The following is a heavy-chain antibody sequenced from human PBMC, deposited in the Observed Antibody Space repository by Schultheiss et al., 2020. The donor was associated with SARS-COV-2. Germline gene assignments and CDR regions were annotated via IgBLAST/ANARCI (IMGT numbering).Heavy chain of an antibody. J-gene: IGHJ4*02. V-gene: IGHV1-46*01. CDR2: INPSGGST. D-gene: IGHD6-19*01. CDR3: ATRGSSGWYWDY. Sequence: ASVKVSCWASGYTFIDYHMHWVRQAPGQGLEWMGIINPSGGSTSFAQKFQGRVTMTEDTSTDTAYMELSSLRSEDTAVYYCATRGSSGWYWDYWGQGTLVTVSS. CDR1: GYTFIDYH.